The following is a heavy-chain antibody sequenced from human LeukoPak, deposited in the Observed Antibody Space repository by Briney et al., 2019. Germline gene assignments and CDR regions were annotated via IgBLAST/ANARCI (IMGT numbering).Heavy chain of an antibody. Sequence: GGSLRLSCAASGFTFSSYAMSWVRQAPGKGLEWVSAISGSGGSTYYADSVKGRFTISRDNSKNTLYLQMNSLRAEDTAVYYCAKAQNWNDWGYGMDVWGQGTTVTVSS. CDR2: ISGSGGST. D-gene: IGHD1-1*01. J-gene: IGHJ6*02. CDR3: AKAQNWNDWGYGMDV. CDR1: GFTFSSYA. V-gene: IGHV3-23*01.